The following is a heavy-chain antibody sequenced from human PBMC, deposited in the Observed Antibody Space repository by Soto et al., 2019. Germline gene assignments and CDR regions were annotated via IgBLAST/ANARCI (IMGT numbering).Heavy chain of an antibody. CDR1: GFTFSSYG. CDR3: AIADIVVVPAGYYYYGMDV. V-gene: IGHV3-33*01. Sequence: QVQLVESGGGVVQPGRSLRLSCAASGFTFSSYGMHWVRQAPGKGLEWVAVIWYDGSNKYYADSVKGRFTISRDNSKNTLYLQMNSLRAEDTAVYYCAIADIVVVPAGYYYYGMDVWGQGTTVTVSS. J-gene: IGHJ6*02. D-gene: IGHD2-2*01. CDR2: IWYDGSNK.